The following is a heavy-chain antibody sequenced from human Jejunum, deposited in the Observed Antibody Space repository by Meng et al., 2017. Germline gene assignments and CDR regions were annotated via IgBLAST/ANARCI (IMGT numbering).Heavy chain of an antibody. CDR2: INTKTGNP. V-gene: IGHV7-4-1*02. Sequence: QGQLVHSGSELKKPGASVKVSCMASAYTFTNYDINWVRQAPGQGLEWMGWINTKTGNPMYAQGFTGRFVFSLDTSVSTAHLHISTLTPEDTAVYYCATSGGGFDYWGQGTLVTVSS. J-gene: IGHJ4*02. CDR1: AYTFTNYD. CDR3: ATSGGGFDY. D-gene: IGHD1-26*01.